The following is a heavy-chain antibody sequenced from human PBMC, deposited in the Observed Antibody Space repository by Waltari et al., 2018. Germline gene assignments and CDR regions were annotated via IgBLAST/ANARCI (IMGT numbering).Heavy chain of an antibody. CDR3: AKERFPLGSNNYRPDS. V-gene: IGHV3-30*18. CDR1: GISLSSFN. D-gene: IGHD3-10*01. J-gene: IGHJ4*02. Sequence: QVPLVESGGGVVQPGRSLRLSCATSGISLSSFNIHWVRQAPGKGLQWMGIISFDGARKFYADSVKGRFTITRDYSNNTVFLHMNSLRAEDTAVYYCAKERFPLGSNNYRPDSWGQGTLVTVSS. CDR2: ISFDGARK.